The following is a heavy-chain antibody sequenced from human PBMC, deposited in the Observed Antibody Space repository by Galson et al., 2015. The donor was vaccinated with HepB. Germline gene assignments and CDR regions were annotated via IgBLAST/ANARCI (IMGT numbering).Heavy chain of an antibody. CDR3: AKGCNGGTCYSDF. CDR1: GFTFSSYW. V-gene: IGHV3-23*01. D-gene: IGHD2-15*01. Sequence: SLRLSWAASGFTFSSYWMHWVRQAPGKGLEWVSTISGSGGGTYYADSVKGRFAISRDNSKNTLSLQMNSLRAEDTAVYYCAKGCNGGTCYSDFWGQGTLVTVSS. J-gene: IGHJ4*02. CDR2: ISGSGGGT.